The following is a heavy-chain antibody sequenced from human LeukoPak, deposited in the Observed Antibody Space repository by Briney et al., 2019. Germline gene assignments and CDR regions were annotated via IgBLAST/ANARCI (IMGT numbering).Heavy chain of an antibody. V-gene: IGHV3-33*01. D-gene: IGHD2-21*02. CDR3: ARDPPHCGGDCYAFDY. J-gene: IGHJ4*02. Sequence: GGPLRLSCASSGFPFSSYGMHWVRQTPGKGLEWVAVIWYDGTDEDYADSVKGRFTISRDNSKNTLFLQMNSLRAEDTAVYYCARDPPHCGGDCYAFDYWGQGTLVTVSS. CDR1: GFPFSSYG. CDR2: IWYDGTDE.